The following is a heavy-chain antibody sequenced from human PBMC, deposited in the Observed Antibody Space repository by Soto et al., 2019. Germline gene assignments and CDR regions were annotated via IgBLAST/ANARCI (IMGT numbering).Heavy chain of an antibody. CDR3: ARDRKIFPKFDP. Sequence: QVQLQQWGAGLLKPSETLSLTCAVYGGSFSGYYWSWIRQPPGKGLEWIGEINHSGSTNYNPSLKSRVTISVDTSKNQFSLKLSSVTAADTAVYYCARDRKIFPKFDPWGQGTLVTVSS. CDR1: GGSFSGYY. CDR2: INHSGST. J-gene: IGHJ5*02. V-gene: IGHV4-34*01.